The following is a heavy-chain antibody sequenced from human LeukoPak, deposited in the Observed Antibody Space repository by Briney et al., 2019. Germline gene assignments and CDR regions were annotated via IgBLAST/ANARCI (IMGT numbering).Heavy chain of an antibody. V-gene: IGHV3-9*01. Sequence: GGSLRLSCAASGFTFDDYAMHWVRQAPGKGLEWVSGISWNSGSIGYADSVKGRFTISRDNAKNSLYLQMNSLRAEDTALYYCAKDGLHSNGYYFDYWGQGTLVTVSS. D-gene: IGHD3-22*01. CDR2: ISWNSGSI. CDR3: AKDGLHSNGYYFDY. J-gene: IGHJ4*02. CDR1: GFTFDDYA.